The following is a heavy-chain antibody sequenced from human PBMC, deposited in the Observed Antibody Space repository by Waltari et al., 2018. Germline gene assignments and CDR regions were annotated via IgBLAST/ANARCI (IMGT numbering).Heavy chain of an antibody. D-gene: IGHD4-17*01. V-gene: IGHV5-51*03. CDR2: IFPGDADP. CDR1: GYSFSNYW. J-gene: IGHJ4*02. CDR3: ARRPRYGEDDY. Sequence: EVQLVQSGAEVKKPGESLKISCKGSGYSFSNYWIGWVRQMPGKGLEWMGIIFPGDADPSYSPSFQGQGTISSDKAISTAYLQGSSLKASDTAMYYCARRPRYGEDDYWGQGTLVTVSS.